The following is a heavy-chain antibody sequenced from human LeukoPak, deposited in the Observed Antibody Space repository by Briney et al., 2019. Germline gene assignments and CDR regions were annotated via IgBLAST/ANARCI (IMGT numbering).Heavy chain of an antibody. CDR3: ARDRGYCSGGSCYLMYFDY. Sequence: GGSLRLSCAASGFAFISYAMSWVRQAPGKGLEWVSVIYSGGSTYYADSVKGRFTISRDNSKNTLYLQMNSLRAEDTAVYYCARDRGYCSGGSCYLMYFDYWGQGTLVTVSS. J-gene: IGHJ4*02. CDR1: GFAFISYA. D-gene: IGHD2-15*01. CDR2: IYSGGST. V-gene: IGHV3-53*01.